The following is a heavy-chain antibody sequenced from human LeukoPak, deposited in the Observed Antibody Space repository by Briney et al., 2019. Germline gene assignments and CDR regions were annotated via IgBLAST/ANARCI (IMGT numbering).Heavy chain of an antibody. J-gene: IGHJ5*02. CDR1: GYTFTSYG. Sequence: ASVKVSCKASGYTFTSYGISWVRQAPGQGLEWMGWISAYNSNTNYAQKLQGRVTVTTDTSTSTVYMELRSLRSDDTAVYYCARDLGYCSTTSCLRNWFDPWGQGTLVTVSS. CDR2: ISAYNSNT. CDR3: ARDLGYCSTTSCLRNWFDP. V-gene: IGHV1-18*01. D-gene: IGHD2-2*01.